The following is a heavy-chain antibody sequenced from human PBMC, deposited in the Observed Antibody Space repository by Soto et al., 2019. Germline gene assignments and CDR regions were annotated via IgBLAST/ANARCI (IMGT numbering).Heavy chain of an antibody. J-gene: IGHJ4*01. CDR2: IYYSGST. CDR1: GGSISSYY. CDR3: AIFPVIPGRDSPLIFAY. V-gene: IGHV4-59*08. D-gene: IGHD3-22*01. Sequence: SETLSRTCTASGGSISSYYCSWIRQPPGKGLEWIGYIYYSGSTNDNPSIKSRVTISVETSKNQFSLKLTSVTAADTAVYYCAIFPVIPGRDSPLIFAYGGQGPRVPVSS.